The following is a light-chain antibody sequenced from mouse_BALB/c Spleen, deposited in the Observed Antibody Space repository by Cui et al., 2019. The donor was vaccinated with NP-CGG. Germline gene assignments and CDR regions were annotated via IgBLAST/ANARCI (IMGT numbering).Light chain of an antibody. CDR2: GTN. Sequence: AVVTQESAPTTSPGETVTLTCRSSIGAVTTSNYANWVQEKPDHLFTGLIGGTNNRVPGVPARFSGSLIGDKAALTITGAQTEDEAIYFCALWYSNHWVFGGGTKLTVL. V-gene: IGLV1*01. J-gene: IGLJ1*01. CDR1: IGAVTTSNY. CDR3: ALWYSNHWV.